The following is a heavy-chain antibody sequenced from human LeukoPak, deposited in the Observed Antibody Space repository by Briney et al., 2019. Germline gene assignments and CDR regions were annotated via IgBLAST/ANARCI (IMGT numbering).Heavy chain of an antibody. CDR3: ARGADSSGYYSIFYFDY. V-gene: IGHV4-59*01. D-gene: IGHD3-22*01. J-gene: IGHJ4*02. CDR2: IYYSGRT. Sequence: SETLSLTCSVSGGSINDYYWSWIRQPPGKGLEWIGNIYYSGRTNYNPSLKSRVTISVDTSKNQFSLKLSSVTAADTAVYYCARGADSSGYYSIFYFDYWGQGTLVTVSS. CDR1: GGSINDYY.